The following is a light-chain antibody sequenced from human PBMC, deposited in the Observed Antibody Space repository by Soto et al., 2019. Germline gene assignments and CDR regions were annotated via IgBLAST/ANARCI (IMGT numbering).Light chain of an antibody. CDR2: FAS. Sequence: DIVMTQSPLSLSVTPGEPASISCRSSQSLLHSNGYNYLYWYLQKPGHSPQLLIYFASNRASGVPDRFSGSASGTDFTLKITRVEADNVGIYYNKQARLIPAFGGGTKVEI. CDR1: QSLLHSNGYNY. CDR3: KQARLIPA. V-gene: IGKV2-28*01. J-gene: IGKJ4*01.